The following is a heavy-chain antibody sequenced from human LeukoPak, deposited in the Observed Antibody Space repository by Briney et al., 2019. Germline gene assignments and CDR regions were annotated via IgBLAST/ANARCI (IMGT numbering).Heavy chain of an antibody. CDR1: GFTFSSHA. Sequence: GASLRLSCVVSGFTFSSHAMNRVRQAPGKGLEWVSSISGSGGSTYYADSVKGRFTISRDNSKNTLYLQMNSLRAEDTAVYYCATYSSGWFNFDYWGQGTLVTVSS. D-gene: IGHD6-19*01. J-gene: IGHJ4*02. V-gene: IGHV3-23*01. CDR2: ISGSGGST. CDR3: ATYSSGWFNFDY.